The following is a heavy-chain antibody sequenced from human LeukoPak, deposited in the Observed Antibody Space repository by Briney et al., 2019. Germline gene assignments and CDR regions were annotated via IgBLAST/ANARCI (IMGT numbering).Heavy chain of an antibody. Sequence: GSGPTLANPTQTLTLTCTFSGFSLRNTGVAVARIRQPPGKALEWLAVSYWNTDKSYSPSLKSRLTISKDTSKNQVVLIMTNMDPLDTATYYCAHKGRGSGSYTMWGQGTLVTVSS. D-gene: IGHD3-10*01. CDR2: SYWNTDK. J-gene: IGHJ4*02. V-gene: IGHV2-5*01. CDR1: GFSLRNTGVA. CDR3: AHKGRGSGSYTM.